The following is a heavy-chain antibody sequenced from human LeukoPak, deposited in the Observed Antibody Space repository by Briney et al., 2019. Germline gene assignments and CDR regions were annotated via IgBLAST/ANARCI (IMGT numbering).Heavy chain of an antibody. Sequence: GASVTLSCKASGYTFTRYYMHWVRQAPGQGLEWMGMINPSGGDTTYAQKLQGRVTMTRDTSTSTVYMELSSLRSEDTAVYYCARENGGEDYWGQGTLVTVSS. V-gene: IGHV1-46*01. CDR2: INPSGGDT. D-gene: IGHD2-21*01. J-gene: IGHJ4*02. CDR3: ARENGGEDY. CDR1: GYTFTRYY.